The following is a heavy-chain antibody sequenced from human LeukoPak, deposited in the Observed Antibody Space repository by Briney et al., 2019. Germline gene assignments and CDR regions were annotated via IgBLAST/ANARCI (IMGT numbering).Heavy chain of an antibody. CDR1: GFTFSSYG. J-gene: IGHJ4*02. CDR3: AKLPIVVITSGGY. D-gene: IGHD3-22*01. CDR2: IYSDGST. V-gene: IGHV3-53*01. Sequence: GGSQRLSCAASGFTFSSYGMSWVRQAPGKGLEWVSVIYSDGSTYYADSVKGRFTILRDNSKNTLYLQMNSLRAEDTAVYYCAKLPIVVITSGGYWGQGTLVTVSS.